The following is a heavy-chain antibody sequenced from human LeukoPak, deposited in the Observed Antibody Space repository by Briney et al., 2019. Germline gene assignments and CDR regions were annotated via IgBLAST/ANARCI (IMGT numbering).Heavy chain of an antibody. CDR1: GGSFSGYY. V-gene: IGHV4-34*01. D-gene: IGHD3-22*01. CDR3: ARALGYDSSGYAPD. Sequence: SETLSLTCAVYGGSFSGYYWSWIRQPPGKGLEWIGEIKHSGSTNYNPSLKSRVTISVDTSKNQFSLKLSSVTAADTAVYYCARALGYDSSGYAPDWGQGTLVTVSS. CDR2: IKHSGST. J-gene: IGHJ4*02.